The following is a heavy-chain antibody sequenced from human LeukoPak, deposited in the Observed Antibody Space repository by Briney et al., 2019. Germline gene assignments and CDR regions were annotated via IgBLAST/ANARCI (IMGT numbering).Heavy chain of an antibody. V-gene: IGHV3-23*01. Sequence: GGSLRLSCEASGFTFSSYSMTWVRQAPGRGLEWVSNISNSGGSTYYADSVKGRSTISRDNPKNTLYLQMNSLGAEDSAVYYCAKYRGNVFDYWGQGTLVTVSS. CDR3: AKYRGNVFDY. J-gene: IGHJ4*02. CDR1: GFTFSSYS. D-gene: IGHD3-10*01. CDR2: ISNSGGST.